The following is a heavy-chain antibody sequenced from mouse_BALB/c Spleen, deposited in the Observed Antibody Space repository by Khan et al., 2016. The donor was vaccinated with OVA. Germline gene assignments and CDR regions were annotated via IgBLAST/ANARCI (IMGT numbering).Heavy chain of an antibody. Sequence: QIQLVQSGPELKKPGETVKISCKASGYTFTIYGMNWVRQAPGKGLKWMGWINTYTGESTYADAFKGRFAFSLETSASTAFLQINNLKNEDTATYFCARVGYNGTMDYWGQGTSVTVSA. CDR2: INTYTGES. D-gene: IGHD2-14*01. CDR1: GYTFTIYG. V-gene: IGHV9-3-1*01. CDR3: ARVGYNGTMDY. J-gene: IGHJ4*01.